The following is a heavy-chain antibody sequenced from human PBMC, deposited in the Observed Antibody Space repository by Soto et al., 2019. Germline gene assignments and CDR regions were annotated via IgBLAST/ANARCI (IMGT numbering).Heavy chain of an antibody. CDR3: ARSWYFAFDI. D-gene: IGHD6-13*01. V-gene: IGHV4-59*08. Sequence: SETLSLTCTVSGGSISSYYWSWIRQPPGKGLEWIGYIYYSGSTNYNPSLKSRVTISVDTSKNQFSLKLSSVTAADTAVYYCARSWYFAFDIWGQGTMVTVSS. J-gene: IGHJ3*02. CDR1: GGSISSYY. CDR2: IYYSGST.